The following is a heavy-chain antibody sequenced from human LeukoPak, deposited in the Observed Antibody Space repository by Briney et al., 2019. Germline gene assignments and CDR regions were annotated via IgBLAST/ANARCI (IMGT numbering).Heavy chain of an antibody. Sequence: GGSLRLSCAASGFTFDDYGMSWVRQAPGKGLEWVSGINWNGGSTGYADSVKGRFTISRDNAKNSLYLQMNSLRAEDTALYYCARDVAAAGTAWFDPWGQGTLVTVSS. J-gene: IGHJ5*02. CDR3: ARDVAAAGTAWFDP. D-gene: IGHD6-13*01. CDR2: INWNGGST. V-gene: IGHV3-20*04. CDR1: GFTFDDYG.